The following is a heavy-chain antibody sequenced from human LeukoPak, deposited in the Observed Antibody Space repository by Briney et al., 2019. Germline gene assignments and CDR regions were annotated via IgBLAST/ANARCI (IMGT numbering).Heavy chain of an antibody. D-gene: IGHD2-2*01. CDR3: ARDRPAALDY. V-gene: IGHV1-18*01. J-gene: IGHJ4*02. CDR1: GGTFSSYA. Sequence: ASVKVSCKASGGTFSSYAISWVRQAPGQGLEWMGWISAYNGNTNYAQKLQGRVTMTTDTSTSTAYMELRSLRSDDTAVYYCARDRPAALDYWGQGTLVTVSS. CDR2: ISAYNGNT.